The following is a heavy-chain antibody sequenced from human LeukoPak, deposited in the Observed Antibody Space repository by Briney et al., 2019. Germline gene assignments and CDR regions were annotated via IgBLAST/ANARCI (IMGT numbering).Heavy chain of an antibody. CDR2: IYTSGST. CDR3: ARVGKYYYDRTGAFDI. CDR1: GGSISTYY. D-gene: IGHD3-22*01. Sequence: SETLSLTCTVSGGSISTYYWSWIRQPAGRGLEWIGRIYTSGSTNYNPSLKSRVTMSVDTSKNHFSLKLSSVTAADTAIYYCARVGKYYYDRTGAFDIWGQGTMVTVSS. J-gene: IGHJ3*02. V-gene: IGHV4-4*07.